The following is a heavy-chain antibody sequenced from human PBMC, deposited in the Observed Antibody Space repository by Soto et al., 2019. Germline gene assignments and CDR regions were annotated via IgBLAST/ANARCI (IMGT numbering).Heavy chain of an antibody. CDR2: ITGSGGST. CDR3: AKEGDLIGYNYGSCFDY. CDR1: GFTFSSYS. D-gene: IGHD5-18*01. V-gene: IGHV3-23*01. Sequence: GGSLRLSCAASGFTFSSYSMSWVRQAPGKGLEWVSAITGSGGSTYYADSVKGRFTISRDNSKNTLYLQMNSLRAEDTAVYYCAKEGDLIGYNYGSCFDYWGQGTLVTVSS. J-gene: IGHJ4*02.